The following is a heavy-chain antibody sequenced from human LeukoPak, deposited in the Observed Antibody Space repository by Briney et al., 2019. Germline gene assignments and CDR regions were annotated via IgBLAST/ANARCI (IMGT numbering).Heavy chain of an antibody. Sequence: PSETLSLTCTVSGGSISSYYWTWIRQPPGKGLEWIGYIYYSGSTNYNPSLKSRVTISVDTSKNQFSLKLSSVTSADTAVYYCARGSGYCSGNNCYFWFDPWGQGTLVTVSS. CDR2: IYYSGST. D-gene: IGHD2-15*01. V-gene: IGHV4-59*01. CDR1: GGSISSYY. J-gene: IGHJ5*02. CDR3: ARGSGYCSGNNCYFWFDP.